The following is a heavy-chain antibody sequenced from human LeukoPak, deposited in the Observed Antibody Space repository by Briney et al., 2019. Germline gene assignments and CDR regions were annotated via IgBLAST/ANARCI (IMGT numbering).Heavy chain of an antibody. CDR1: GYSISSSNW. CDR3: ARTADSQQLVLIDY. Sequence: SETLSLTCAVSGYSISSSNWWGWIRQPPGKRLEWIGYIYYSGSIYYNPSLKSRVTMSVDTSKNQFSLKLSSVTAVDTAVYYCARTADSQQLVLIDYWGQGTLVTVSS. D-gene: IGHD6-13*01. V-gene: IGHV4-28*05. CDR2: IYYSGSI. J-gene: IGHJ4*02.